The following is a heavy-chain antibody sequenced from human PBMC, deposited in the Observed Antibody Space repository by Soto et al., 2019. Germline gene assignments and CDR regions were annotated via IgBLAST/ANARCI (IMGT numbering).Heavy chain of an antibody. Sequence: SETLSLTCAVSGGSISSGGYSWSWIRQPPGKGLEWIGYIYHSGSTYYNPSLKSRVTISVDRSKNQFSPKLSSVTAADTAVYYFARTYYYDSSGYSTNWFDPWGQGTLVTVSS. CDR2: IYHSGST. J-gene: IGHJ5*02. D-gene: IGHD3-22*01. CDR3: ARTYYYDSSGYSTNWFDP. CDR1: GGSISSGGYS. V-gene: IGHV4-30-2*01.